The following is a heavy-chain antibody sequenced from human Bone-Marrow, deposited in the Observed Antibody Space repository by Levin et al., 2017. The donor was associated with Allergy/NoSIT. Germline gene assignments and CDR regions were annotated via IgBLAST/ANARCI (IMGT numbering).Heavy chain of an antibody. CDR2: MFRDGNT. J-gene: IGHJ4*02. D-gene: IGHD3-22*01. V-gene: IGHV3-53*01. CDR3: HSEQEYYEKSGPVSPFDY. CDR1: GFDVSNKY. Sequence: GGSLRLSCAASGFDVSNKYMSWVRQGPGRGLEWVSVMFRDGNTYYGDSVKGRFTISRDKSKNMVYLQMNNLRVEDTAVYYCHSEQEYYEKSGPVSPFDYWGQGTLVTVSS.